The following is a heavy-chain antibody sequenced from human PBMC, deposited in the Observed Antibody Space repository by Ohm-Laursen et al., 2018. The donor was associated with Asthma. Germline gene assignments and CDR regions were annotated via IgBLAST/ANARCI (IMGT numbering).Heavy chain of an antibody. Sequence: SLSLSCTASGLTFNANAFHWVRQAPGKGLEWVAIISFDGSKKYYAESVKGRFTISRDNSKNTVSLQMNSLRVEDTAVYYCAKDLETYGSYLGDSGGIDYWGQGTLVTVSS. CDR1: GLTFNANA. J-gene: IGHJ4*02. CDR3: AKDLETYGSYLGDSGGIDY. CDR2: ISFDGSKK. V-gene: IGHV3-30*18. D-gene: IGHD3-10*01.